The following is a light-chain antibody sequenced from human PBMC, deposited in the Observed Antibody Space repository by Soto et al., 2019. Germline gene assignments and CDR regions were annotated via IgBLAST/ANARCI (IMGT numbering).Light chain of an antibody. Sequence: QSALTQPASVSGSPGQSITISCTGTSSDVGGYNYVSWYQQHPGKAPKLMIYDVSNRPSGVSNRFSCSKSGNTASLTISGLQAEDEADYYCSSYTSSSTLYVFGTGTQLTVL. CDR3: SSYTSSSTLYV. CDR1: SSDVGGYNY. J-gene: IGLJ1*01. CDR2: DVS. V-gene: IGLV2-14*01.